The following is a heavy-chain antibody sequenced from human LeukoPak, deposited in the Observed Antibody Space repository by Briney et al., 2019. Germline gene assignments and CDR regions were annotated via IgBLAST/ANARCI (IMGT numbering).Heavy chain of an antibody. V-gene: IGHV3-30*02. D-gene: IGHD4-17*01. CDR2: IRYDGSNK. Sequence: GGSLRLSCAASGFTFSSYGMHWVRQAPGKGLEWVAFIRYDGSNKYYADSVKGRFTISRDNAKNSLRAEDTAVYYCARVGDYVFDYWGQGTLVTVSS. CDR1: GFTFSSYG. CDR3: ARVGDYVFDY. J-gene: IGHJ4*02.